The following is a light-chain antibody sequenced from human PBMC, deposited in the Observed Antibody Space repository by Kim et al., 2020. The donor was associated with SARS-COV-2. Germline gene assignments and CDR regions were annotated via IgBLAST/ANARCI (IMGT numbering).Light chain of an antibody. CDR3: CSYADSSTFWV. Sequence: SIPISCPGTSSDVGTYNPVSWYQQHPGKIPNLMIYEVSKRPSGISNRFSCSKSGNMASLTISGLQAEDEADYYCCSYADSSTFWVFGGGTQLTVL. J-gene: IGLJ3*02. CDR2: EVS. CDR1: SSDVGTYNP. V-gene: IGLV2-23*02.